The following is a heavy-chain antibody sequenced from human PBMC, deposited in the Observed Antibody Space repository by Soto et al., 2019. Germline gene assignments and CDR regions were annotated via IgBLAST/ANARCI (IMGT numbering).Heavy chain of an antibody. CDR1: GFIFSDYY. D-gene: IGHD5-12*01. J-gene: IGHJ4*02. CDR3: ARGEGYSGYDYGY. CDR2: ISSSRFYT. Sequence: QVQLVESGGGLVKPGGSLRLSCAASGFIFSDYYMSWIRQAPGKGLEWISYISSSRFYTNYADSVKGRFTISRDNAKNSLYLQMNNLRAEDMAVYYCARGEGYSGYDYGYWGQGTLVTVSS. V-gene: IGHV3-11*05.